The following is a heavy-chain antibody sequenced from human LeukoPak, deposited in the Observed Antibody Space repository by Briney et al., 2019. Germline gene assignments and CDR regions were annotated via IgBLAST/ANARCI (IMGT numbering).Heavy chain of an antibody. CDR1: GFTFSDYY. Sequence: GGSLRLSCAGSGFTFSDYYMSWIRQAPGKGLEWVSYISSSDSTIYYTDSVKDRFTISRDNAKNSLYLQMNSLRADDTAVYYCARADCSSTSCYELDYWGQGTLVTVSS. J-gene: IGHJ4*02. CDR2: ISSSDSTI. D-gene: IGHD2-2*01. V-gene: IGHV3-11*04. CDR3: ARADCSSTSCYELDY.